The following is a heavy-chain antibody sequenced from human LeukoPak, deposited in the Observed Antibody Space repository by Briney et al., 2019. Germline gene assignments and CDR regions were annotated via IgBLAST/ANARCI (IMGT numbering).Heavy chain of an antibody. J-gene: IGHJ4*02. D-gene: IGHD6-19*01. V-gene: IGHV3-48*04. CDR1: AFTFSSYS. CDR3: ATKVAGTSHFSY. Sequence: GGSLRLSCAASAFTFSSYSMNWVRQAPGKGLEWVSYISSSGSSIFYADSVKGRFTISRDNAKNSLYLQMHSLSAEDTAVYYCATKVAGTSHFSYWGQGTRVTVSS. CDR2: ISSSGSSI.